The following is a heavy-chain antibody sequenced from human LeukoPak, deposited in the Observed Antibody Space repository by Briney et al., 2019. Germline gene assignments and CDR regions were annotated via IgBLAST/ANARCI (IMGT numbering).Heavy chain of an antibody. J-gene: IGHJ4*02. CDR3: ARGSFGVVPFDY. D-gene: IGHD3-3*01. Sequence: GRSLRLSCAASGFTFSSYGIHWVRQAPGKGLEWVAVISSDGSSKYYADSVKGRFTISRDNSKNTLYLQMNSLRAEDTAVYYCARGSFGVVPFDYWGQGTLVTVSS. CDR1: GFTFSSYG. V-gene: IGHV3-33*08. CDR2: ISSDGSSK.